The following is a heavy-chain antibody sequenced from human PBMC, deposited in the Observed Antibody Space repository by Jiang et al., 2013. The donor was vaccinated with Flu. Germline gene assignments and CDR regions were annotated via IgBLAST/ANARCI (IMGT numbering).Heavy chain of an antibody. J-gene: IGHJ4*02. Sequence: SGSELKKTGASVKVSCKASGNTFTNYTLNWVRQAPGHGLEWMGRINTNTGNPTYAQGFTGRFVFSLDTSVSTAYLQINSLKAEDTAVYFCAGSGRDYGYFESCGQGTLVTVSS. CDR2: INTNTGNP. CDR1: GNTFTNYT. CDR3: AGSGRDYGYFES. D-gene: IGHD4-17*01. V-gene: IGHV7-4-1*02.